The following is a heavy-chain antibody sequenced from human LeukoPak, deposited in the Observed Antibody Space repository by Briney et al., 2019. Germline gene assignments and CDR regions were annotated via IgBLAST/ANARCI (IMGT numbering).Heavy chain of an antibody. V-gene: IGHV4-59*02. Sequence: SETLSLTCTISGGSVSDYYWSWIRQSPGKGLEWIGYIYYSGSTNYNPSLKSRVTISVDTSKNQFSLKLSSVTAADTAVYYCAGALIVGATFDYWGQGTLVTVSS. CDR2: IYYSGST. J-gene: IGHJ4*02. CDR3: AGALIVGATFDY. D-gene: IGHD1-26*01. CDR1: GGSVSDYY.